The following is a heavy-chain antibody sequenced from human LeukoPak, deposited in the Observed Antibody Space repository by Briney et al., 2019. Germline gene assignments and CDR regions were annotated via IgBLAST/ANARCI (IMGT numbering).Heavy chain of an antibody. CDR2: INWNGGST. Sequence: PGGSLRLSCAASGFTFDDYGMSWVRQAPGKGLEWVSGINWNGGSTGYADSVKGRFTISRDNSKNSLYLQMNSLRAEDTAVYYCARADRPYDSSGYYDYWGQGTLVTVSS. V-gene: IGHV3-20*04. J-gene: IGHJ4*02. CDR3: ARADRPYDSSGYYDY. D-gene: IGHD3-22*01. CDR1: GFTFDDYG.